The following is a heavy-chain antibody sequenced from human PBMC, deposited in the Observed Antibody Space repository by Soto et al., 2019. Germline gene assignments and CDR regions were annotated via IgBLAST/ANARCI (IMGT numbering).Heavy chain of an antibody. CDR1: GGSISSGGYS. J-gene: IGHJ4*02. D-gene: IGHD6-6*01. CDR3: AGGIAARPLGY. CDR2: IYHSGST. Sequence: QLQLQESGSGLVKPSQTLSLTCAVSGGSISSGGYSWSWIRQPPGKGLEWIGYIYHSGSTYYNPSLKGRVTISVDRYKNQFSLKLSSVPAADTAVYYCAGGIAARPLGYWGQGTLVTVSS. V-gene: IGHV4-30-2*01.